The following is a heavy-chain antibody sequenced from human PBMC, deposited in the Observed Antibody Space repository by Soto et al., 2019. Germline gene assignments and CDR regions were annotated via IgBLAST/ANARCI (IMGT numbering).Heavy chain of an antibody. CDR2: ISNDENII. Sequence: GGSLRLSCEASGLTFSNHVMHWVRQAPGKGLEWVAVISNDENIIIYADSVKGRFTISRDNSKNTLYLQMNSLRPEDTAVYHCAREGYSSGRCGAFDIWGQGTMVTVSS. CDR1: GLTFSNHV. CDR3: AREGYSSGRCGAFDI. D-gene: IGHD6-19*01. V-gene: IGHV3-30-3*01. J-gene: IGHJ3*02.